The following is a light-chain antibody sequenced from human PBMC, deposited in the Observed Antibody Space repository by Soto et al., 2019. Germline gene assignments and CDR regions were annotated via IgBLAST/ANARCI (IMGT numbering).Light chain of an antibody. CDR2: LGS. CDR3: MQDLQVPLT. J-gene: IGKJ4*01. Sequence: IVLTQSPRSLPVTPGEPASISCRSSQSLLQSNGFNYLAWYLQKPGQSPQLLIYLGSSRATGVPDRFSGSGSGTDFTLKISRVEAEDVGVYYCMQDLQVPLTFGGGTKVDIK. V-gene: IGKV2-28*01. CDR1: QSLLQSNGFNY.